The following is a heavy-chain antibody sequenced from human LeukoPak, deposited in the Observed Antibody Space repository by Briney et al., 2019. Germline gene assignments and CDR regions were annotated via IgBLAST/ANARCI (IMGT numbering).Heavy chain of an antibody. CDR3: ARGVGATVNFFDY. Sequence: PAASVKVSCKASGGTFSSYAISWVRQAPGQGLEWMGGIIPIFGTANYAQKFQGRVTITADESTSTAYMELSSLRSEDTAVYYCARGVGATVNFFDYWGQGTLVTVSS. CDR2: IIPIFGTA. J-gene: IGHJ4*02. V-gene: IGHV1-69*01. D-gene: IGHD4-17*01. CDR1: GGTFSSYA.